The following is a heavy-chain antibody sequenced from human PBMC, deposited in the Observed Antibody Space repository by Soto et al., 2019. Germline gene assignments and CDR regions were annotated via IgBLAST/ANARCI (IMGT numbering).Heavy chain of an antibody. CDR1: GFTFSNSA. Sequence: GGSLRLSCAASGFTFSNSAMSWVRQASGKGLEWVSSIGSGGGSTAYADSVQGRFTISRDNSKNTLFLQMNSLRAEDTAVYFCAKGSFLVGASQTYLGPWGQGTLVTVSS. CDR3: AKGSFLVGASQTYLGP. CDR2: IGSGGGST. V-gene: IGHV3-23*01. D-gene: IGHD1-26*01. J-gene: IGHJ5*02.